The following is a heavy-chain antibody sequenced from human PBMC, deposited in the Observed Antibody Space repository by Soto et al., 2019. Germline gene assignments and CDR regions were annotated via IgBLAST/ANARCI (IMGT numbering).Heavy chain of an antibody. CDR3: ARGHIVVVVAALDP. CDR1: GYTFTSYA. V-gene: IGHV1-3*01. J-gene: IGHJ5*02. Sequence: QVQLVQSGAEVKKPGASVKVSCKASGYTFTSYAMRWVRQAPGQRLEWMGWINAGNGNTKYSQKFQGRVTITRDTSASTAYMELRSLRSEDTAVYYCARGHIVVVVAALDPWGQGTLVTVSS. CDR2: INAGNGNT. D-gene: IGHD2-15*01.